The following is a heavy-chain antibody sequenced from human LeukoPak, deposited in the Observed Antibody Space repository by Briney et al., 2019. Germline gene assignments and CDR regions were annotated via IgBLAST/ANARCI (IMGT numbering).Heavy chain of an antibody. V-gene: IGHV4-34*01. CDR3: STRGD. Sequence: KPSETLSLTCTVSGGSTSRYYWSWVRQPPGKGLEWIGEINHSGSTNYNPSLKSRVTISANTSKGQFSLKPTSVTAADTAVYYCSTRGDWGQGTLVTVSS. J-gene: IGHJ4*02. CDR1: GGSTSRYY. CDR2: INHSGST.